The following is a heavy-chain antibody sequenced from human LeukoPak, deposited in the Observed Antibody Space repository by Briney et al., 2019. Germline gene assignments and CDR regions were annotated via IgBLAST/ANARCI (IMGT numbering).Heavy chain of an antibody. CDR2: INPSGGST. J-gene: IGHJ4*02. V-gene: IGHV1-46*01. CDR1: GYTFTSYY. Sequence: ASVKVSCKASGYTFTSYYMHWVRQAPGQRLEWMGIINPSGGSTSYAQKFQGRVTMTRDTSTSTVYMELSSLRSEDTAVYYCAALAVAGPFDYWGQGTLVTVSS. D-gene: IGHD6-19*01. CDR3: AALAVAGPFDY.